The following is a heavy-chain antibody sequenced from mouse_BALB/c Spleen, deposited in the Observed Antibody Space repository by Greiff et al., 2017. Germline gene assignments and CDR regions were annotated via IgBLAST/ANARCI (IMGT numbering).Heavy chain of an antibody. J-gene: IGHJ3*01. CDR1: GFSLTSYG. D-gene: IGHD4-1*02. V-gene: IGHV2-9*02. CDR3: ASNWEVPY. Sequence: VQRVESGPGLVAPSQSLSITCTVSGFSLTSYGVHWVRQPPGKGLEWLGVIWAGGSTNYNSALMSRLSISKDNSKSQVFLKMNSLQTDDTAMYYCASNWEVPYWGQGTLVTVSA. CDR2: IWAGGST.